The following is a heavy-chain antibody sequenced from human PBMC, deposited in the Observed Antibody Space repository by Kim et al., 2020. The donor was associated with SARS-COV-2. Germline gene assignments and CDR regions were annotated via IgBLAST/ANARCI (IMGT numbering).Heavy chain of an antibody. V-gene: IGHV4-61*02. CDR2: IYTSGST. D-gene: IGHD6-13*01. CDR1: GGSISSGSYY. CDR3: ARAPVPYSSPYYFDY. J-gene: IGHJ4*02. Sequence: SETLSLTCTVSGGSISSGSYYWSWIRQPAGKGLEWIGRIYTSGSTNYNPSLKSRVTISVDTSKNQFSLKLSSVTAADTAVYYCARAPVPYSSPYYFDYWGQGTLVTVSS.